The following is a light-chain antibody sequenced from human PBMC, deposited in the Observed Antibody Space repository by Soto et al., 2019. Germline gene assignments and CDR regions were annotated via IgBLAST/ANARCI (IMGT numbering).Light chain of an antibody. V-gene: IGLV2-23*01. CDR2: EGS. CDR3: CSYAGSGTTYV. J-gene: IGLJ1*01. CDR1: SSDVGSYNL. Sequence: QSALTQPASVSGSPGQSITISCTGTSSDVGSYNLVSWYQQHPGKAPKLMIYEGSKRPSGVSDRFSGSKSGNTASLTISGLQVEDEADYYCCSYAGSGTTYVFGTGTKVTVL.